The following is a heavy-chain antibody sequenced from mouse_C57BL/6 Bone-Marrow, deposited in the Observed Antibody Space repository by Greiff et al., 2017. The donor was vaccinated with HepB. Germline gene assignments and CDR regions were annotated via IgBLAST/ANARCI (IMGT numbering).Heavy chain of an antibody. CDR2: IRLKSDNYAT. Sequence: EVHLVESGGGLVQPGGSMKLSCVASGFTFSNYWMNWVRQSPEKGLEWVAQIRLKSDNYATHYAESVKGRFTISRDDSKSSVYLQMNNLRAEDTGIYYCTGIWLRRRTWFAYWGQGTLVTVSA. CDR1: GFTFSNYW. V-gene: IGHV6-3*01. CDR3: TGIWLRRRTWFAY. D-gene: IGHD2-2*01. J-gene: IGHJ3*01.